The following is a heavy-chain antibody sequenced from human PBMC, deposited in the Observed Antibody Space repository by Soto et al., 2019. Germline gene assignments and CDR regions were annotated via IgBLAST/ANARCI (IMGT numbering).Heavy chain of an antibody. V-gene: IGHV3-48*01. J-gene: IGHJ4*02. CDR2: IRSSDSTI. D-gene: IGHD3-22*01. CDR3: VRHSDYAFDY. CDR1: GFTFSTYS. Sequence: EVQLVESGGVLVQPGGSLRLSCAASGFTFSTYSMNWVRQAPGKGLEWISYIRSSDSTIRYADSVRGRFTISGDTAKNSLSLQMDSLRAEDTAVYYCVRHSDYAFDYWGQGTLVTVSS.